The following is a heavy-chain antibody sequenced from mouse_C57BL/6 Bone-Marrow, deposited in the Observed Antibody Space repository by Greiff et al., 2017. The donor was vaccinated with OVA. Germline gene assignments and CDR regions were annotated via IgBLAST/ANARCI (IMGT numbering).Heavy chain of an antibody. CDR2: INPYNGDT. Sequence: EVKLMESGPELVKPGASVKISCKASGYSFTGYFMNWVKQSHGKSLEWIGHINPYNGDTFYNQKFKGKATLTVDKSSSTAHMELLSLTSEDFAVYYCARDYYGGSYEGYFDVWGTGTTVTVSS. CDR1: GYSFTGYF. V-gene: IGHV1-37*01. CDR3: ARDYYGGSYEGYFDV. J-gene: IGHJ1*03. D-gene: IGHD1-1*01.